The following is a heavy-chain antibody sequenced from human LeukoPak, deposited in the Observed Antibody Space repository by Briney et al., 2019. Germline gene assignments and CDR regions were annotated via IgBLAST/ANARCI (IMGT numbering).Heavy chain of an antibody. CDR2: IRQDGDTK. CDR1: GFPFNAYW. Sequence: GGSLRLSCAASGFPFNAYWMTWVRQAPGKGLEWVANIRQDGDTKYYVDSVKGRFTISRDNAKNSLYLQMSNLRAEDTAVYFCARGGGLDVWGQGATVTVSS. D-gene: IGHD3-16*01. V-gene: IGHV3-7*03. J-gene: IGHJ6*02. CDR3: ARGGGLDV.